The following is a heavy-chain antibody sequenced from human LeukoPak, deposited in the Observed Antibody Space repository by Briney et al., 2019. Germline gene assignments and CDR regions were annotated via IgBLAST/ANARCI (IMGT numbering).Heavy chain of an antibody. J-gene: IGHJ1*01. V-gene: IGHV3-23*01. CDR2: VSSTGDST. CDR3: AKDLYYGVYFQAGQH. D-gene: IGHD4-17*01. CDR1: GFTFSNYA. Sequence: GGSLRLSCAASGFTFSNYAMSWVRQAPGKGLEWVSGVSSTGDSTYSADSVKGRFTISRDNSKNTLYLQMNSLRAEDTAVYYCAKDLYYGVYFQAGQHWGQGTLVTVSS.